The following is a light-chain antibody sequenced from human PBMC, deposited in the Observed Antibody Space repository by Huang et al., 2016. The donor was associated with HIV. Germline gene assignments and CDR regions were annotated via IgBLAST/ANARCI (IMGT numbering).Light chain of an antibody. CDR1: RSVSTN. CDR2: GSS. J-gene: IGKJ4*01. Sequence: EIVMTQSPATLSVSPGERVTLSCRANRSVSTNLAWYHQRPGQAPRLLIYGSSTRAPGIPARFSGSGSGTDFSLTISSLQAEDFALYYCHQYNNWLLSFGGGTRVDIE. V-gene: IGKV3-15*01. CDR3: HQYNNWLLS.